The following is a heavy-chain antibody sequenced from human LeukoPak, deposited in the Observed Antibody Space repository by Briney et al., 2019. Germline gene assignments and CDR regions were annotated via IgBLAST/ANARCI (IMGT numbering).Heavy chain of an antibody. CDR2: ISAYNGNI. Sequence: ASLKLSCTASGYTFTGYYMHWVRQAPGQGLEWMGRISAYNGNINYAQTLQGRVTISTDTSTSTVYMEMSSLRSDDTAVYYCCLYYYDDDSFDIWGQGTMVTVSS. V-gene: IGHV1-18*01. CDR3: CLYYYDDDSFDI. CDR1: GYTFTGYY. D-gene: IGHD3-22*01. J-gene: IGHJ3*02.